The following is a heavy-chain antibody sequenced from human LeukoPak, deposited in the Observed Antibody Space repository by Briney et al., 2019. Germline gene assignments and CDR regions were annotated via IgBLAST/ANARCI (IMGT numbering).Heavy chain of an antibody. Sequence: RGSLKLFCAASGFTCSSYRMNWVRQDPGKGLEWVSYISSSSSTIYYADSVKGRFTISRDNAKNSLYLQMNSLRAEDTAVYYCARRCAFDIWGQGTMVTVSS. CDR1: GFTCSSYR. CDR3: ARRCAFDI. CDR2: ISSSSSTI. J-gene: IGHJ3*02. V-gene: IGHV3-48*04. D-gene: IGHD4/OR15-4a*01.